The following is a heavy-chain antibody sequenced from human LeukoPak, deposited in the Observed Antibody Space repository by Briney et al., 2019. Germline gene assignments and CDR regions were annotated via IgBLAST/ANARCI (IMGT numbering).Heavy chain of an antibody. Sequence: SETLSLTCAVYGGSFSGYYWSWIRQPPGKGLEWIGEINHSGSTNYNPSLKSRVTISVDTSKNQFSLKLSSVTAADTAVYYRATTYYDFWSGYYRGFDHWGQGTLVTVSS. CDR1: GGSFSGYY. D-gene: IGHD3-3*01. CDR3: ATTYYDFWSGYYRGFDH. J-gene: IGHJ4*02. CDR2: INHSGST. V-gene: IGHV4-34*01.